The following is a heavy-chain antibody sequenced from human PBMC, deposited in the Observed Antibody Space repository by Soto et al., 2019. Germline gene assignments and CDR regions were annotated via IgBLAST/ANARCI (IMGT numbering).Heavy chain of an antibody. Sequence: PSETLSLTCAVSGGSISSGGYSWSWIRQPPGKGLEWIGYIYHSGSTYYNPSLKSRVTISVDRSKNQFSLKLSSVTAADTAVYYCAIDRVGYDILTGYYWNYFDYWGQGTLVTVSS. CDR3: AIDRVGYDILTGYYWNYFDY. J-gene: IGHJ4*02. V-gene: IGHV4-30-2*01. CDR2: IYHSGST. D-gene: IGHD3-9*01. CDR1: GGSISSGGYS.